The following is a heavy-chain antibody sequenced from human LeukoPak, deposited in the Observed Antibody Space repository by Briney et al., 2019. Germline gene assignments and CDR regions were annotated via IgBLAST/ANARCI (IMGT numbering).Heavy chain of an antibody. CDR2: IKQDGSEK. V-gene: IGHV3-7*01. J-gene: IGHJ3*02. Sequence: GGSLRLSCEASGFSFSSYWMTWVRQAPGKGLEWVANIKQDGSEKYYVDSVKGRFTISRDNAKISVYLQMNSLRAEDTAVYYCAREDYYGSGNYVAWGGAFDIWGQGTMVTVSS. CDR3: AREDYYGSGNYVAWGGAFDI. CDR1: GFSFSSYW. D-gene: IGHD3-10*01.